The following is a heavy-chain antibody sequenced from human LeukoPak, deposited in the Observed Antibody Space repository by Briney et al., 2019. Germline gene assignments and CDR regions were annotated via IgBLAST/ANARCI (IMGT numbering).Heavy chain of an antibody. J-gene: IGHJ2*01. D-gene: IGHD6-13*01. V-gene: IGHV4-31*03. Sequence: SETLSLTCTVSGGSISSGGYYWSWIRQHPGKGLEWIGYIYYSGSTYYNPSLKSRVTISVDTSKNQSSLKLSSVTAADTAVYYCARAYSASVAAADIDWYFDLWGRGTLVTVSS. CDR2: IYYSGST. CDR3: ARAYSASVAAADIDWYFDL. CDR1: GGSISSGGYY.